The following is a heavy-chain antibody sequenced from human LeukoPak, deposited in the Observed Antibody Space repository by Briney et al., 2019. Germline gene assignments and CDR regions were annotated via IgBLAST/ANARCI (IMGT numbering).Heavy chain of an antibody. D-gene: IGHD6-19*01. CDR3: ARDSSGWFSHNFDY. CDR2: ISYDGRNI. V-gene: IGHV3-30*03. CDR1: GFTFNNYG. Sequence: GGSLRLSRAASGFTFNNYGMHWVRQAPGKGLEWVAVISYDGRNIHYPDSVKGRFTISRDISTDTLWLQMNSLRAEDTAVYYCARDSSGWFSHNFDYWGQGTLVTVSS. J-gene: IGHJ4*02.